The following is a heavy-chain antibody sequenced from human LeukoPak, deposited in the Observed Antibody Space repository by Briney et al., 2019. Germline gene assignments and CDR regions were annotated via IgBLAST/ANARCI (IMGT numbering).Heavy chain of an antibody. J-gene: IGHJ6*02. Sequence: SETLSLTCTVSGGSISSYYWSWIRQPPGKGLEWIGYIYYSGSTNYNPSLKSRVTISVDTSKNQFSLKLSSVTAADTAVYYCARRVANSNYYYYGMDVWGQGTTVTVPS. D-gene: IGHD3-10*01. V-gene: IGHV4-59*08. CDR1: GGSISSYY. CDR3: ARRVANSNYYYYGMDV. CDR2: IYYSGST.